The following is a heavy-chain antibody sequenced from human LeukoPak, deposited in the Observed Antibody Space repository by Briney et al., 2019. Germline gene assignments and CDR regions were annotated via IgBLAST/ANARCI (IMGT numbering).Heavy chain of an antibody. CDR2: INPNTGGT. D-gene: IGHD3-10*01. Sequence: ASVKVSCKASGYTFTDYYIHWVRQAPGQGLEWMGWINPNTGGTNYAQKFQGRVTMTRDTSISTAYMELSRLRSDDTAVYYCAGSMVRGVISWFDPWGQGTLVTVSS. V-gene: IGHV1-2*02. CDR3: AGSMVRGVISWFDP. CDR1: GYTFTDYY. J-gene: IGHJ5*02.